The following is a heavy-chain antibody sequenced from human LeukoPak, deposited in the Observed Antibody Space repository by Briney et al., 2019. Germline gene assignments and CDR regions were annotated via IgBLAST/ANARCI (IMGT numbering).Heavy chain of an antibody. J-gene: IGHJ4*02. D-gene: IGHD3-3*01. V-gene: IGHV1-69*13. Sequence: SVKVSCKASGGAFSSYAIAWVRQAPGQGLEWMGGIIPIFGTANYAQKFQGRVTITADESTSTVYMELSSLRSEDTAVYYCARANTISNNYFDYWGQGTLVTVSS. CDR1: GGAFSSYA. CDR2: IIPIFGTA. CDR3: ARANTISNNYFDY.